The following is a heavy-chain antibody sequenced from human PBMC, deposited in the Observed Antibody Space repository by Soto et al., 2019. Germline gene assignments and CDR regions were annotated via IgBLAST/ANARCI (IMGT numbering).Heavy chain of an antibody. J-gene: IGHJ3*02. CDR2: ISGSGCST. D-gene: IGHD3-22*01. V-gene: IGHV3-23*01. Sequence: GGSLRLSCAASGFTFSSYAMSWVRQAPGKGLEWVSAISGSGCSTYYADSVKGRFTISRDNSKNTLYLQMNSLRAEDTAVYYCAKNSPPGEWLLLQSPSHAFDIWGQGTMVTVSS. CDR3: AKNSPPGEWLLLQSPSHAFDI. CDR1: GFTFSSYA.